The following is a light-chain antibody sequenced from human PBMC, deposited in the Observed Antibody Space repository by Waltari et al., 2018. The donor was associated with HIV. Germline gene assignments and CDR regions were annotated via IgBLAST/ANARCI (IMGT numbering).Light chain of an antibody. V-gene: IGLV2-8*01. CDR1: SSAVGGYNY. CDR2: EAT. CDR3: TSYAGRDNFVV. Sequence: QSALPQPPSASGSPGQSVTISCTGTSSAVGGYNYVSWYQQYPGKAPNLIIYEATRRPSGVPDRFSGSKSGNTASLTVSGLQAEDEADYYCTSYAGRDNFVVFGGGTRLTVL. J-gene: IGLJ2*01.